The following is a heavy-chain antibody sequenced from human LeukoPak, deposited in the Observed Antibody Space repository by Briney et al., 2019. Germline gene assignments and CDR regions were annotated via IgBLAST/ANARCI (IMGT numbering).Heavy chain of an antibody. D-gene: IGHD3-22*01. CDR3: AGYYYDSSGYSGGTNWFDP. CDR2: INPNSGGT. CDR1: GYTFTGYY. V-gene: IGHV1-2*02. J-gene: IGHJ5*02. Sequence: ASVKVSCKASGYTFTGYYMHWVRQAPGQGLEWMGWINPNSGGTNYAQKFQGRVTMTRDTSISTAYMELSRLSSVTAADTAVYYCAGYYYDSSGYSGGTNWFDPWGQGTLVTVSS.